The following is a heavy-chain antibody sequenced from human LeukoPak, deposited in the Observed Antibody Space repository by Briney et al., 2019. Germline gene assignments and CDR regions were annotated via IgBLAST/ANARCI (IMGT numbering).Heavy chain of an antibody. CDR3: AAGGRQLHDSTAYQGAIDAFDI. V-gene: IGHV4-31*03. Sequence: SQTQSLTCTVSGGSISSGGYYWRWIRQHPGKGLEWIGYSYYSGSTYYNPSLKSRVTISVDTSKNQFSLKLSSVTAADTAVYYCAAGGRQLHDSTAYQGAIDAFDIWGQGTMVTVSS. CDR2: SYYSGST. J-gene: IGHJ3*02. CDR1: GGSISSGGYY. D-gene: IGHD3-22*01.